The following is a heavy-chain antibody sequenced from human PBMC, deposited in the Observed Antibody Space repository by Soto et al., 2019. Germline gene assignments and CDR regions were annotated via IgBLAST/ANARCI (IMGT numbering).Heavy chain of an antibody. CDR3: VRDYASDSSGYYPPDY. V-gene: IGHV3-30-3*01. J-gene: IGHJ4*02. D-gene: IGHD3-22*01. CDR2: ISYDGSNK. CDR1: GFTFSSYA. Sequence: QVQLVESGGGVVQPGRSLRLSCAASGFTFSSYAMHWVRQAPGKGLEWVAVISYDGSNKYYADSVKGRFTISRDNSKNTLYLQMNSLRAEDTAVYYCVRDYASDSSGYYPPDYWGQGTLVTVSS.